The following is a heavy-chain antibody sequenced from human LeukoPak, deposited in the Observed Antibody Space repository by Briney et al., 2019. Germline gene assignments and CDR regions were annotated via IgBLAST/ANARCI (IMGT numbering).Heavy chain of an antibody. V-gene: IGHV3-7*01. Sequence: GGSLRLSCAASGFTFSSYAMTWVRQAPGKGLEWVANIKQDGSEKYYVDSVKGRFTISRDNAKNSLYLQMNSLRAEDTAVYYCAIEVSRLVIHAFDLWGQGTMVTVSS. CDR2: IKQDGSEK. CDR3: AIEVSRLVIHAFDL. D-gene: IGHD3-9*01. J-gene: IGHJ3*01. CDR1: GFTFSSYA.